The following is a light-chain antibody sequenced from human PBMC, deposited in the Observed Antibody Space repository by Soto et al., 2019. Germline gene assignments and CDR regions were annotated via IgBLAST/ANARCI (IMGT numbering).Light chain of an antibody. CDR3: SSYANSSTWL. Sequence: QSVLSQPASVSGSPGQSITISCTGSNSDVGGYDYVSWYQQHPGKAPKLMIYEVSNRPSGVSNRFSGSKSGNTASLTISGLQPEDEADYYCSSYANSSTWLFGTGTKLTVL. V-gene: IGLV2-14*01. J-gene: IGLJ1*01. CDR2: EVS. CDR1: NSDVGGYDY.